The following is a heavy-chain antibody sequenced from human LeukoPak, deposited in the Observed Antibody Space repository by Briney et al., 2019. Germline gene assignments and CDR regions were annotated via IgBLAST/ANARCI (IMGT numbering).Heavy chain of an antibody. J-gene: IGHJ4*02. CDR2: TYYRSKWYN. V-gene: IGHV6-1*01. Sequence: SQTLSLTCALSGDSVSSDSGAWNWIRQSPSSGLEWLGRTYYRSKWYNDYAVSVKSRITINPDTSKNQFSLQLNSVTPEDTAVYYCARQPLGNDYFFDYWGQGTLVTVSS. D-gene: IGHD5-12*01. CDR3: ARQPLGNDYFFDY. CDR1: GDSVSSDSGA.